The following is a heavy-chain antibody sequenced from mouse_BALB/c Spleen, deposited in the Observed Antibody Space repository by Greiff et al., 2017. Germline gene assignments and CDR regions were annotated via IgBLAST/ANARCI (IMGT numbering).Heavy chain of an antibody. Sequence: EVQLVESGGGLVQPGGSLRLSCATSGFTFTDYYMSWVRQPPGKALAWLGFIRNKANGYTTEYSASVKGRFTISRANSQSILYLQMNTRRAEDSATYYCARRTTVVANFDYWGQGTTLTVSS. CDR3: ARRTTVVANFDY. CDR1: GFTFTDYY. D-gene: IGHD1-1*01. V-gene: IGHV7-3*02. CDR2: IRNKANGYTT. J-gene: IGHJ2*01.